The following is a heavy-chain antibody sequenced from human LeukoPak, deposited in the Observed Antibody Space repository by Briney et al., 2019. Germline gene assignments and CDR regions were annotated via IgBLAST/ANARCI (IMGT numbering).Heavy chain of an antibody. CDR2: FDPEDGET. Sequence: ASVKVSCKVSGYTLTELSMHWVRQAPGKGLEWMGGFDPEDGETIYARKFQGRVTMTEDTSTDTAYMELSSLRSEDTAVYYCATDGALGGLHTYYFDYWGQGTLVTVSS. D-gene: IGHD5-24*01. CDR3: ATDGALGGLHTYYFDY. CDR1: GYTLTELS. V-gene: IGHV1-24*01. J-gene: IGHJ4*02.